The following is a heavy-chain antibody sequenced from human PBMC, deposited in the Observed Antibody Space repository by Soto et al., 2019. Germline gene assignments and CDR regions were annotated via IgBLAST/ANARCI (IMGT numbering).Heavy chain of an antibody. J-gene: IGHJ5*02. CDR3: ARVMRSLLSITALDT. V-gene: IGHV1-46*01. CDR1: GYTFTRDQ. Sequence: ALVKVSRKASGYTFTRDQIHWVLQAPGQGLEWMGMIDASGGKTNYAQKFQGRVTMTRDTSTSTVYMALSSLRSEDTAIYFCARVMRSLLSITALDTWGQGTLVTVSS. CDR2: IDASGGKT. D-gene: IGHD5-18*01.